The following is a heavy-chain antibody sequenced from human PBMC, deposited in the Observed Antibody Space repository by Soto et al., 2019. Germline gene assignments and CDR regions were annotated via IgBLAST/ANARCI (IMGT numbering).Heavy chain of an antibody. CDR1: GGSISSSSYY. CDR3: AGQTMVRGVINYYYMDV. CDR2: IYYSGST. V-gene: IGHV4-39*01. D-gene: IGHD3-10*01. J-gene: IGHJ6*03. Sequence: QLQLQESGPGLVKPSETLSLTCTVSGGSISSSSYYWGWIRQPPGKGLEWIGSIYYSGSTYYNPSHRRRVTTAVATTKHQSSLKLSAVAAAATAEYYCAGQTMVRGVINYYYMDVWGKGTTVTVSS.